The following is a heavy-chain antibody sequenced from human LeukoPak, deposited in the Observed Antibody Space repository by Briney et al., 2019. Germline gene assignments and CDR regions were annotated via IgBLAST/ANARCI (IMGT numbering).Heavy chain of an antibody. D-gene: IGHD4/OR15-4a*01. CDR2: IYSGSST. Sequence: PGGSLRLSCAASGFTVSSNYMRWLRQAPGKGLEWVSVIYSGSSTSYADSVKGRFTISRDNSKNTLYLHMNSLRAEDTAVYYCARVSSLYGGNPFDYWGQGTLVTVSS. CDR3: ARVSSLYGGNPFDY. V-gene: IGHV3-53*01. J-gene: IGHJ4*02. CDR1: GFTVSSNY.